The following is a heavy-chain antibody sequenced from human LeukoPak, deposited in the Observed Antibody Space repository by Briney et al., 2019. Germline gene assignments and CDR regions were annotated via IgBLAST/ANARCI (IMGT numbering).Heavy chain of an antibody. Sequence: SETLSLTCTVSGGSISTYYWSWIRQPPGKGLEWIGYIYYTGSTNYNPSLKSRVTISVDTSKNQFSLKLSSVTAADTAMYYCARIAYSGYDFRGGADYWGQGTLVTVSS. CDR3: ARIAYSGYDFRGGADY. V-gene: IGHV4-59*01. CDR1: GGSISTYY. D-gene: IGHD5-12*01. J-gene: IGHJ4*02. CDR2: IYYTGST.